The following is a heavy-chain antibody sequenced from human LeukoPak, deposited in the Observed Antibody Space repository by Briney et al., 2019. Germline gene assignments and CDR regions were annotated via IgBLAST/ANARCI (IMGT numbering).Heavy chain of an antibody. D-gene: IGHD2-15*01. V-gene: IGHV3-30*04. CDR2: ISYDGSNK. CDR3: ARDVAVAATTPFDY. CDR1: GFTFSSYA. J-gene: IGHJ4*02. Sequence: GGSLRPSCAASGFTFSSYAMHWVRQAPGKGLEWVAVISYDGSNKYYADSVKGRFTISRDNSKNTLYLQMNSLRAEDTAVYYCARDVAVAATTPFDYWGQGTLVTVSS.